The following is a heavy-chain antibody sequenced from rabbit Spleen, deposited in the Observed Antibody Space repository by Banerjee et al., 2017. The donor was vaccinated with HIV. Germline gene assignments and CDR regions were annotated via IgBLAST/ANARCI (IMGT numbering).Heavy chain of an antibody. J-gene: IGHJ6*01. D-gene: IGHD8-1*01. V-gene: IGHV1S45*01. CDR1: GFSFSDRDV. CDR3: ARDTGSSFSSYGMDL. Sequence: QEHLVESGRGLVKPEGSLTLTCKASGFSFSDRDVMCWVRQAPGKGLEWIGCIIPDSNTYSATWAKGRFTCSKTSSTTVTLQMTSLTVADTATYFCARDTGSSFSSYGMDLWGPGTLVTVS. CDR2: IIPDSNT.